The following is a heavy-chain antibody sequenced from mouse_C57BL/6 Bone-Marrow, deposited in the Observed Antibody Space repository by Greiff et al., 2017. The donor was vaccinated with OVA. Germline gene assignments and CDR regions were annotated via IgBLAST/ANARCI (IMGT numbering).Heavy chain of an antibody. D-gene: IGHD1-1*01. CDR3: TTYFDGSSLYYCDY. CDR2: IDPENGDT. CDR1: GFNIKDDY. Sequence: EVQLQQSGAELVRPGASVKLSCTASGFNIKDDYMHWVKQRPEQGLEWIGWIDPENGDTEYASKFQGKATITADTSSNTAYLQLSSLTSEDTAVYYCTTYFDGSSLYYCDYWGQGTTLTVSS. J-gene: IGHJ2*01. V-gene: IGHV14-4*01.